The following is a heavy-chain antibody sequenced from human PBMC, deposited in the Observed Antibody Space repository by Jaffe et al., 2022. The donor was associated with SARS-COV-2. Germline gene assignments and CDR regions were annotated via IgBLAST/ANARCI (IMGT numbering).Heavy chain of an antibody. J-gene: IGHJ4*02. CDR1: GFTFSSYV. Sequence: EVQLLESGGDLVQPGGSLRLSCAASGFTFSSYVMTWVRQAPGKGLEWVSAITGSGDSTTYADSVKGRFTISRDNSKNTLYLQMNGLRAEDTAVYYCAKEAQHFRSRIDYWGQGTLVTVSS. CDR3: AKEAQHFRSRIDY. CDR2: ITGSGDST. D-gene: IGHD6-13*01. V-gene: IGHV3-23*01.